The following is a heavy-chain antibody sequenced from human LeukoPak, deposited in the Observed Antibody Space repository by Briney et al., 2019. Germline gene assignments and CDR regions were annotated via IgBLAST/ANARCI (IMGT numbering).Heavy chain of an antibody. CDR2: IYYSGST. Sequence: KPSETLSLTCSVSGGSISNSRYYSRWIRQPPGKGLEWIGSIYYSGSTHYTPSLKSRVTISVDTSKNHFSLKLSSVTAADTAVYLCATNSSGWFFDYWGQGTQVTVSS. D-gene: IGHD6-19*01. CDR1: GGSISNSRYY. V-gene: IGHV4-39*01. J-gene: IGHJ4*02. CDR3: ATNSSGWFFDY.